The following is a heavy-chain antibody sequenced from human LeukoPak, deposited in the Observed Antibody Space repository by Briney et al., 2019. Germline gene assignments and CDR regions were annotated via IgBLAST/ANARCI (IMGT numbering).Heavy chain of an antibody. D-gene: IGHD3-3*01. CDR2: IKQDGSEK. CDR1: GFTFTSYW. V-gene: IGHV3-7*01. CDR3: AKYYDFWSGYRPTFDY. Sequence: GGSLRLSCAASGFTFTSYWMSWVRQAPGKGLEGVANIKQDGSEKYYVDSVKGRFTISRDNAKNSLYPQMNSLRAEDTAVYYCAKYYDFWSGYRPTFDYWGQGTLVTVSS. J-gene: IGHJ4*02.